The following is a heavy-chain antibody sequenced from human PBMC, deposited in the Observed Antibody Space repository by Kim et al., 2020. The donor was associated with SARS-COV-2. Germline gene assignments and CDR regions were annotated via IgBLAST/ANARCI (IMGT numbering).Heavy chain of an antibody. CDR1: GYTFTSYA. CDR2: INAGNGNT. J-gene: IGHJ4*02. D-gene: IGHD3-10*01. CDR3: ARSRAYYYGSGSYAFDY. Sequence: ASVKVSCKASGYTFTSYAMHWVRQAPGQRLEWMGWINAGNGNTKYSQKFQGRVTITRDTSASTAYMELSSLRSEDTAVYYCARSRAYYYGSGSYAFDYWGQGTLVTVSS. V-gene: IGHV1-3*01.